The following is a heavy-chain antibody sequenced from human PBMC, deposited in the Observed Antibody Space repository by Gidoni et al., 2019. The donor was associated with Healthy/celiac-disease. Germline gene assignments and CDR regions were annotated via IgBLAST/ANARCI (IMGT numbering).Heavy chain of an antibody. CDR2: ISSSSSNI. CDR1: GFTFSSYS. D-gene: IGHD6-13*01. V-gene: IGHV3-21*01. J-gene: IGHJ5*02. CDR3: ARDPVMAAASGWWFDP. Sequence: EVQLVESGGGLVKPGGSLRLSCAASGFTFSSYSMSWVRQAPGKGLEWVSTISSSSSNIYYADSVKGRFTISRDNAKNSLYLQMNSLRAEDTAVYYCARDPVMAAASGWWFDPWGQGTLVTVSS.